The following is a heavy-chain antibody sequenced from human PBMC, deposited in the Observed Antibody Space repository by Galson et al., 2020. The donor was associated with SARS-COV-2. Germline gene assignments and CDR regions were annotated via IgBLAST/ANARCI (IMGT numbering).Heavy chain of an antibody. D-gene: IGHD2-15*01. CDR1: GGSISSGGYY. CDR2: IYYSGST. Sequence: SETLSLTCTVSGGSISSGGYYWSWIRQHPGKGLEWIGYIYYSGSTYYNPSLKSRVTISVDTSKNQFSLKLSSVTAADTAVYYCASSGGRLGWFDPWGQGTLVTVSS. CDR3: ASSGGRLGWFDP. V-gene: IGHV4-31*03. J-gene: IGHJ5*02.